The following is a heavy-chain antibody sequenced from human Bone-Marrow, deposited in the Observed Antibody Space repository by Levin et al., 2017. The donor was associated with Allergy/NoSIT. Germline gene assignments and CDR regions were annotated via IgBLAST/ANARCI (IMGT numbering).Heavy chain of an antibody. V-gene: IGHV1-8*01. CDR3: ARVWGSVDY. D-gene: IGHD3-16*01. J-gene: IGHJ4*02. CDR1: GYPFTSYD. Sequence: ASVKVSCKASGYPFTSYDINWVRQATGQGLEWMGWMNPNSGDTGYAQKFQGRVTMTRDAAISTAYMELNSLRSDDAAVYYCARVWGSVDYWGQGTLVTVSS. CDR2: MNPNSGDT.